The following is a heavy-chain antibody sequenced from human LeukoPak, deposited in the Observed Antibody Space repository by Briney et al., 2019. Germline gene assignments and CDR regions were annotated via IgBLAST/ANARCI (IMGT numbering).Heavy chain of an antibody. D-gene: IGHD6-13*01. Sequence: SETLSLTCTVSGGSISSYYWSWIRQPPGKGLEWIGYIYYSGSTNYNPSLKSRVTISVDTSKNQFSLKLSSVTAADTAVYYCARGKRQQLALDYWGQGTLVTVSS. CDR2: IYYSGST. CDR3: ARGKRQQLALDY. V-gene: IGHV4-59*01. CDR1: GGSISSYY. J-gene: IGHJ4*02.